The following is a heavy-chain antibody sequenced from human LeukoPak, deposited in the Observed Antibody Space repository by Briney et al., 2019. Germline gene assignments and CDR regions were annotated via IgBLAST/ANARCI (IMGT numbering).Heavy chain of an antibody. V-gene: IGHV1-2*02. CDR1: GYTFTGYY. CDR3: ARDRPPQLVRPFDY. Sequence: ASVKVSCKASGYTFTGYYMHWVRQAPGQGLEWMGWINPNSGGTNYAQKFQGRVTMTRDTSISTAYMELSRLRSDDTAVYYCARDRPPQLVRPFDYWGQGTLVTVSS. CDR2: INPNSGGT. D-gene: IGHD6-13*01. J-gene: IGHJ4*02.